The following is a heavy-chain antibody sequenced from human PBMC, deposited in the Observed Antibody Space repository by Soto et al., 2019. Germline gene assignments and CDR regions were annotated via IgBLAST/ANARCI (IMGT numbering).Heavy chain of an antibody. J-gene: IGHJ4*02. CDR1: GFTFDSYA. Sequence: GGSLRLSCAASGFTFDSYAMNWVRQAPGKGLGWVSTISGSGDYTYYADSVKGRFTISRDNSKNMMYLQMNSLRADDTAVYYCAKNRGLQYYFDYWGQGTLVTVSS. CDR2: ISGSGDYT. V-gene: IGHV3-23*01. CDR3: AKNRGLQYYFDY.